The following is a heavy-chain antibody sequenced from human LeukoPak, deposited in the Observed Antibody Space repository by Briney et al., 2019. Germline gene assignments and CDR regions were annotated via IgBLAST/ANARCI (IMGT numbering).Heavy chain of an antibody. CDR2: INYGGNT. CDR1: GVSNSNTYY. D-gene: IGHD3-10*01. Sequence: SETLSLTCTVSGVSNSNTYYWGWIRQPPGKGLEWIGSINYGGNTYYNPSLRSRVTISVDTSKNQFSLKLSSVTAADTAVYYCARRLVVRGVTDYWGQGTLVTVSS. J-gene: IGHJ4*02. V-gene: IGHV4-39*07. CDR3: ARRLVVRGVTDY.